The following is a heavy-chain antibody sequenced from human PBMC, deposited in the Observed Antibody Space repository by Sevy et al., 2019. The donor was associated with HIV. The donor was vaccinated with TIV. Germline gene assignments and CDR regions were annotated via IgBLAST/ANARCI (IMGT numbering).Heavy chain of an antibody. Sequence: SETLSLTCTVSGGSISSGGYYWNWIRQHPEKGLEWIGYIYYGGSTYYNPSLKSRVTISVDTSKNQFSLKLSSVTAADTAVYYCARASMVVTATPTWFDPWGQGTLVTVSS. V-gene: IGHV4-31*03. CDR1: GGSISSGGYY. CDR2: IYYGGST. CDR3: ARASMVVTATPTWFDP. J-gene: IGHJ5*02. D-gene: IGHD2-21*02.